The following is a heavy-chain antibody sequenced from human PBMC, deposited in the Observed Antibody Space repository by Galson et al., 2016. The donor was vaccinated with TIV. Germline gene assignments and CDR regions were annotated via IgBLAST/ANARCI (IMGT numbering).Heavy chain of an antibody. V-gene: IGHV3-7*01. J-gene: IGHJ2*01. Sequence: SLRLSCAASGFTFSDYWMHWVRQTPGKGLEWVANIKQDGSEKYYVDSVKGRFTISRDHAKSSLFLQMNSLRAEDTAVYYCARRYFDLWGRGTLVTVSS. CDR2: IKQDGSEK. CDR3: ARRYFDL. CDR1: GFTFSDYW.